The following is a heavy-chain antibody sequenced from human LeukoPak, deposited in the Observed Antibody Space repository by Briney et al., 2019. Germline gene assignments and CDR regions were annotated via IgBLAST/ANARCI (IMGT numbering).Heavy chain of an antibody. J-gene: IGHJ6*03. CDR1: GGSISSSSYY. CDR3: ARSPLYYYYYYMDV. V-gene: IGHV4-39*07. Sequence: NTSETLSLTCTVSGGSISSSSYYWGWIRQPPGKGLEWIGSIYYSGSTYYNPSLKSRVTISVDTSKNQFSLKLSSVTAADTAVYYCARSPLYYYYYYMDVWGKGTTVTISS. CDR2: IYYSGST.